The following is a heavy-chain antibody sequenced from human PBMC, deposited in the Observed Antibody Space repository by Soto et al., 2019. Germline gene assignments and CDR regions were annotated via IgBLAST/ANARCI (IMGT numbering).Heavy chain of an antibody. D-gene: IGHD2-2*01. CDR1: GGSISNSRYY. V-gene: IGHV4-39*07. Sequence: SETLSLTCTFSGGSISNSRYYWAWIRQPPGKGLEWIGSIYHTGNTYYNPSLRSRVTISVDTSKNQFSLKLSSVTAADTAVYYCARVPDYWGQGILVTVSS. CDR3: ARVPDY. J-gene: IGHJ4*02. CDR2: IYHTGNT.